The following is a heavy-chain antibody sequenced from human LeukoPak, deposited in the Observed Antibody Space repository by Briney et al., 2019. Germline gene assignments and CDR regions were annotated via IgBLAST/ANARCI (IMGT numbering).Heavy chain of an antibody. V-gene: IGHV3-74*01. Sequence: QSGGSLRLSCAASGFTFSSYWMHWVRQAPGKGPVWVSRINSDGSSTSYADSVKGRFTISRGNAKNTLYLQMNSLRAEDTAVYYCAREATRLRYFENWFDPWGQGTLVTVSS. CDR3: AREATRLRYFENWFDP. D-gene: IGHD3-9*01. CDR1: GFTFSSYW. J-gene: IGHJ5*02. CDR2: INSDGSST.